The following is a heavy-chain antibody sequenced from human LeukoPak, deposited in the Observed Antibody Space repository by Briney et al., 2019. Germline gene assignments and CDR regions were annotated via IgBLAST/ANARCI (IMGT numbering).Heavy chain of an antibody. CDR3: ARVLGAASRGWFDP. D-gene: IGHD1-26*01. Sequence: SETLSLTCTVSGGSISSYYWSWIRQPPGKGLEWIGSIYHSGSTYYNPSLKSRVTISVDTSKNQFSLKLSSVTAADTAVYYCARVLGAASRGWFDPWGQGTLVTVSS. CDR1: GGSISSYY. J-gene: IGHJ5*02. CDR2: IYHSGST. V-gene: IGHV4-38-2*02.